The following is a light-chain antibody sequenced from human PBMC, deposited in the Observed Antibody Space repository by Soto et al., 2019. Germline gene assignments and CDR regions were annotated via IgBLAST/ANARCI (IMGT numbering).Light chain of an antibody. Sequence: ETVLTQSPATLSLSPGERATVSCRASRSVSSFLAWYQQKPGQAPRLLIYDASKRSPGTPARFSGSGSGTDFTLTISSLEPEDFAVYFCLQRSDWPLLSFGGGTKVEIK. V-gene: IGKV3-11*01. CDR2: DAS. J-gene: IGKJ4*01. CDR3: LQRSDWPLLS. CDR1: RSVSSF.